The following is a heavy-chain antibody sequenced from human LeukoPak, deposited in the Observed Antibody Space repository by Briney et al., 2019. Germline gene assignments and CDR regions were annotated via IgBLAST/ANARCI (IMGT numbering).Heavy chain of an antibody. CDR2: INAGNGNT. D-gene: IGHD3-22*01. J-gene: IGHJ3*02. V-gene: IGHV1-3*01. Sequence: ASVKVSCKASGYTFTSYAMHWVRQAPGQRLEWMGWINAGNGNTKYSQEFQGRVTITRDTSTSTAYMELRSLRSDDTAVYYCARDSYGDSSGYYFPLDAFDIWGQGTMVTVSS. CDR1: GYTFTSYA. CDR3: ARDSYGDSSGYYFPLDAFDI.